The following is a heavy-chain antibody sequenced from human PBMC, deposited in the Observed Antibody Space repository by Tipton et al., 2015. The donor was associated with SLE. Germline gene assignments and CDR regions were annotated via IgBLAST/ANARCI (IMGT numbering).Heavy chain of an antibody. J-gene: IGHJ4*02. V-gene: IGHV3-15*01. CDR1: GFTFTNAW. D-gene: IGHD5-12*01. CDR2: NKSKADGGTT. CDR3: IPRGYSGY. Sequence: SLRLSCTVSGFTFTNAWMSWVRQAPGKGPEWVGRNKSKADGGTTDYVAPVKGRFTMSRDDSKNTLYLQMNSLKTEDTAVYYCIPRGYSGYWGQGTLVTVSS.